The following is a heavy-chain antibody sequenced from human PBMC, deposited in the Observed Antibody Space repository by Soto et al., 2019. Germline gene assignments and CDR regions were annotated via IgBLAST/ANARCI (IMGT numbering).Heavy chain of an antibody. CDR3: ARRRDYDYIWGSYRTYYFDY. CDR2: IYYCGST. CDR1: GGSISSGGYY. J-gene: IGHJ4*02. D-gene: IGHD3-16*02. Sequence: QVQLQESGPGLVKPSQTLSLTCTVSGGSISSGGYYWSWIRQHPGKGLEWIGYIYYCGSTYYNPSLKSRVTISVDTSKSQFSLKLSSVTAADTAVYYCARRRDYDYIWGSYRTYYFDYWGQGTLVTVSS. V-gene: IGHV4-31*03.